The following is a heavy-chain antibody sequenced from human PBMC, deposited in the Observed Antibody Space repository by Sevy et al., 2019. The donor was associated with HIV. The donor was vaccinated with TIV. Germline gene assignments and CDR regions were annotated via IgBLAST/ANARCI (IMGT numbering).Heavy chain of an antibody. CDR3: ARGPKAIRSDYGDYRGVGYYFDS. CDR2: IDHSGRS. J-gene: IGHJ4*02. Sequence: SETLSLTCAVYGESFSNYYWSWIRLSPGKGLESIGEIDHSGRSDYNPSLKSRVTMSVDTSKNQCSLKLTSVTAADTAVYYCARGPKAIRSDYGDYRGVGYYFDSWGQGTLVTVSS. CDR1: GESFSNYY. D-gene: IGHD4-17*01. V-gene: IGHV4-34*01.